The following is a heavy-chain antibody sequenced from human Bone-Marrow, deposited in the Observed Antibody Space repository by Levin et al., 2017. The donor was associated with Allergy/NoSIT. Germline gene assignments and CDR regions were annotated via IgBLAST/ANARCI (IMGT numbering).Heavy chain of an antibody. Sequence: GESLKISCAASGFTFSNYAVTWVRQAPGRGLEWVSTIGVSATDTYYADSVKGRFTISRDNYKGILSLQMDSLRAEDSAVYYCAKVPQGQLGYYYYYMDVWGKGTTVTVSS. CDR3: AKVPQGQLGYYYYYMDV. CDR1: GFTFSNYA. CDR2: IGVSATDT. V-gene: IGHV3-23*01. J-gene: IGHJ6*03. D-gene: IGHD5-24*01.